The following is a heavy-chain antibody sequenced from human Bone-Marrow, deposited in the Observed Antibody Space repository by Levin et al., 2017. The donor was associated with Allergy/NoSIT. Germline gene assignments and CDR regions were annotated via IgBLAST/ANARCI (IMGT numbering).Heavy chain of an antibody. J-gene: IGHJ6*02. V-gene: IGHV4-4*02. D-gene: IGHD1-26*01. CDR2: IYHSGST. CDR3: ARQSWENYYYYGMDV. CDR1: GGSISSSNW. Sequence: KPSETLSLTCAVSGGSISSSNWWSWVRQPPGKGLEWIGEIYHSGSTNYNPSLKSRVTISVDKSKNQFSLKLSSVTAADTAVYYCARQSWENYYYYGMDVWGQGTTVTVSS.